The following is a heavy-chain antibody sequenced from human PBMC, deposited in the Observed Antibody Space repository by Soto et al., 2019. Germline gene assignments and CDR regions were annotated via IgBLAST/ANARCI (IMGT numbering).Heavy chain of an antibody. CDR2: IYYSGST. Sequence: SETLSLTCTVSVGSISSSYWSWIRQPPGKGLEWIGYIYYSGSTNYNPSLKSRVTVSVDTSKNQLSLKLSSVTAADTAVYYCAREGCSGGSCYFDYWGQGTLVTVSS. CDR1: VGSISSSY. CDR3: AREGCSGGSCYFDY. J-gene: IGHJ4*02. D-gene: IGHD2-15*01. V-gene: IGHV4-59*01.